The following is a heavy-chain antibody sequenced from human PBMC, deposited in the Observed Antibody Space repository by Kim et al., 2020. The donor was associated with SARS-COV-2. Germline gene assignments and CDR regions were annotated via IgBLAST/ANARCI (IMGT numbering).Heavy chain of an antibody. D-gene: IGHD4-17*01. J-gene: IGHJ4*02. V-gene: IGHV3-48*02. CDR3: ARDFYGDYDTDS. Sequence: YYADSVKGRFTISRDNAKNSLYLQMNSLRDEDTAVYYCARDFYGDYDTDSWGQGTLVTVSS.